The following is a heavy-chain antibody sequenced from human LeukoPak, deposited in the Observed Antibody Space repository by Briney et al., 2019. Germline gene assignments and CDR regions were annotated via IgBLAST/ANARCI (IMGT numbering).Heavy chain of an antibody. D-gene: IGHD2-15*01. CDR1: GFTFSSFA. V-gene: IGHV3-23*01. CDR3: AQKLGYCSDGSCYFTY. CDR2: ISNNGDNT. J-gene: IGHJ4*02. Sequence: PGGSLRLSCAASGFTFSSFAMSWVRQAPGKGLDWFSAISNNGDNTYYAESVKGRFSISRDNSKNTLYLQMNSLRAEDTAVYYCAQKLGYCSDGSCYFTYWGQGTLVTVSS.